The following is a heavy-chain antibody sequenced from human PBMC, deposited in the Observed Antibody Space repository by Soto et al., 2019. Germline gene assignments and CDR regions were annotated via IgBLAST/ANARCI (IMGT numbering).Heavy chain of an antibody. V-gene: IGHV3-48*02. D-gene: IGHD6-13*01. J-gene: IGHJ6*02. CDR3: AREGSSSWYYYGMDV. CDR2: ISSSSSTI. CDR1: GFTFSSYS. Sequence: EVQLVESGGGLVQPGGSLRLSCAASGFTFSSYSMNWVRQAPGKGLEWVSYISSSSSTIYYADSVKGRFTISRDNAKNSLYLQMNSLRDEDTAVYYCAREGSSSWYYYGMDVWGQGTTVTVSS.